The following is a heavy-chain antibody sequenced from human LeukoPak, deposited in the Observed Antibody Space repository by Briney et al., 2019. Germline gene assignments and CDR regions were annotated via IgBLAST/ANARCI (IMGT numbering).Heavy chain of an antibody. J-gene: IGHJ4*02. V-gene: IGHV1-69*04. D-gene: IGHD5-18*01. Sequence: SVKVSCKASGGTVSSSAISWVRQAPGQGLEWTGRIIPMFDIANYAQKFQGRVTITVDKSTNTAYMELSSLSSEDTAVYYCARDHEDTAVVTYFDHWGQGTLVTVSS. CDR2: IIPMFDIA. CDR1: GGTVSSSA. CDR3: ARDHEDTAVVTYFDH.